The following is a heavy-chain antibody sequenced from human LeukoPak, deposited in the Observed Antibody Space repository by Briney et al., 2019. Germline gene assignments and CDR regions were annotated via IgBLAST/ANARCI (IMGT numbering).Heavy chain of an antibody. CDR3: AREGTTVENYYYGMDV. D-gene: IGHD4-23*01. CDR1: GGTFSSYA. Sequence: GSSVKVSCKASGGTFSSYAISWVRQAPGQGLEWMGRIIPILGIANYAQKFQGRVTITADESTSTAYMELSSLRSEDTAVYYCAREGTTVENYYYGMDVWGQGTTVTVSS. V-gene: IGHV1-69*04. J-gene: IGHJ6*02. CDR2: IIPILGIA.